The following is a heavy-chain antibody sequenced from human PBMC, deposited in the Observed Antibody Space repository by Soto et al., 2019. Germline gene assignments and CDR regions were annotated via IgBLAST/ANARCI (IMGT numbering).Heavy chain of an antibody. Sequence: QVQLVQSGAEVRKPGASVKVSCKASGYTFSDYYIHWVRQAPGQGLEWMGWINPNSGGTKYAPKFKGGVTMTRDTSIPTAYMELSRLRSGDTAVYYCAREPATAKPEGVDFWGQGTLVTVSS. CDR1: GYTFSDYY. V-gene: IGHV1-2*02. CDR2: INPNSGGT. CDR3: AREPATAKPEGVDF. D-gene: IGHD1-1*01. J-gene: IGHJ4*02.